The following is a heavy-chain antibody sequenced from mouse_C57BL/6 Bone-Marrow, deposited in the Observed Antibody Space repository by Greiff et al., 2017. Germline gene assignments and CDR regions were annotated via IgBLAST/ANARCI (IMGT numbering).Heavy chain of an antibody. V-gene: IGHV5-6*01. Sequence: EVHLVESGGDLVKPGGSLKLSCAASGFTFSSYGMSWVRQTPDKRLEWVATISSGGSYTYYPDSVKGRFTISRDNAKNTLYQQMSSLKSEDTAMYYCARRAYYDYDEAMDYWGQGTSVTVSS. CDR1: GFTFSSYG. D-gene: IGHD2-4*01. J-gene: IGHJ4*01. CDR2: ISSGGSYT. CDR3: ARRAYYDYDEAMDY.